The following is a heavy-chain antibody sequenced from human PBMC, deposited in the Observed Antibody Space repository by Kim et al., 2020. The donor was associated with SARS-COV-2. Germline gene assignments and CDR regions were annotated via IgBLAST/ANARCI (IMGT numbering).Heavy chain of an antibody. D-gene: IGHD2-15*01. V-gene: IGHV5-10-1*01. J-gene: IGHJ6*02. CDR2: IYPSDSYT. CDR1: GYSFTSYW. CDR3: ARHQGCSGGSCYYYYYGMDV. Sequence: GESLKISCKGSGYSFTSYWISWVRQMPGKGLEWMGRIYPSDSYTNYSPSFQGHVTISADKSISTAYLQWSSQKASDTAMYYCARHQGCSGGSCYYYYYGMDVWSQGTTVTGSS.